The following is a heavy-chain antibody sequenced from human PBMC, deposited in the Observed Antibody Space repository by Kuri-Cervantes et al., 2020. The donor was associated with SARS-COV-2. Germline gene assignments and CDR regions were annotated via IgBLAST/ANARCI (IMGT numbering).Heavy chain of an antibody. CDR3: ARELIYDYVWGSPRKCWFDP. D-gene: IGHD3-16*01. CDR1: GGSFSGYY. CDR2: INHSGST. Sequence: GSLRLSCAVYGGSFSGYYWSWIRQPPGKGLEWIGEINHSGSTNYNPSLKSRVTISVDTSKNQFSLKLSSVTAADTAVYYCARELIYDYVWGSPRKCWFDPWGQGTLVTVSS. V-gene: IGHV4-34*01. J-gene: IGHJ5*02.